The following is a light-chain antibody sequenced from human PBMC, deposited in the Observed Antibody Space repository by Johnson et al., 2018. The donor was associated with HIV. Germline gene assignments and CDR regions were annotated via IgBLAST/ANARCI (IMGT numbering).Light chain of an antibody. J-gene: IGLJ1*01. CDR3: GTWDSSLSGLYV. CDR1: SSHIGNNY. Sequence: SMLTQPPSVSAAPGQKVTISCSGSSSHIGNNYVSWYQQLPGTAPKLLIYENNKRPSGIPDRFSGSKSGTSATLGITGLQTGDEADYYCGTWDSSLSGLYVFGTGTKVTVL. CDR2: ENN. V-gene: IGLV1-51*02.